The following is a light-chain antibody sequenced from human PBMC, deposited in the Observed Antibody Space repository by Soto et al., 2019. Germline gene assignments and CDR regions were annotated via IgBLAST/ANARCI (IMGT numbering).Light chain of an antibody. CDR1: QSVRSSY. CDR2: GAS. CDR3: QQYGSSPIT. V-gene: IGKV3-20*01. Sequence: EIVLTQSPGTLSLSPGERATLSCRASQSVRSSYLAWYQQKPGQAPRLLISGASSRATGIPDRFSGSGSGTDFTLTISRVEPEDFAVYYCQQYGSSPITFGQGTRLEIK. J-gene: IGKJ5*01.